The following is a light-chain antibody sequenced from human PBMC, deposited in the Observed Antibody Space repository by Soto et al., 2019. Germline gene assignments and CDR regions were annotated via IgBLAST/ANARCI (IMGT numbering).Light chain of an antibody. Sequence: EIVMTQSPATLSVSPGERATLSCRASQSVSSNLAWYQQKPGQAPRLLVYCASTRPTGIPTRFSGSGSGTDFTLTISSLQSEDFAVYYCQQYNNWPLWTFGQGNKVEIK. CDR1: QSVSSN. V-gene: IGKV3-15*01. J-gene: IGKJ1*01. CDR3: QQYNNWPLWT. CDR2: CAS.